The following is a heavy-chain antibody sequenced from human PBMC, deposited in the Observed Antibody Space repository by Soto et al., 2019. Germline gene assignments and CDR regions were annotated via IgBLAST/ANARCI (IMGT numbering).Heavy chain of an antibody. CDR2: ISYDGSNK. J-gene: IGHJ4*02. D-gene: IGHD3-16*02. CDR3: ARGPTYDYVWGSYRPYYFDY. CDR1: GFTFSSYA. V-gene: IGHV3-30-3*01. Sequence: GGSLRLSCAASGFTFSSYAMHWVRQAPGKGLEWVAVISYDGSNKYYADSVKGRFTISRDNSKNTLYLQMNSLRAEDTAVYYCARGPTYDYVWGSYRPYYFDYWGQGTLVTVSS.